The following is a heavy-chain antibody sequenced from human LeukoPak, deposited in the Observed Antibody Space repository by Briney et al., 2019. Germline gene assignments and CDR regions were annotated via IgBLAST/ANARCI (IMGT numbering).Heavy chain of an antibody. CDR3: AKDFSYSGSFYFDY. CDR1: GFTFSSYG. V-gene: IGHV3-30*02. CDR2: IRYDGSNK. Sequence: PGGSLRLSCAASGFTFSSYGMHWVRQAPGKGLEWVAFIRYDGSNKYYADSVKGRFTISRDNSKNTLYPQMNSLRAEDTAVYYCAKDFSYSGSFYFDYWGQGTLVTVSS. J-gene: IGHJ4*02. D-gene: IGHD1-26*01.